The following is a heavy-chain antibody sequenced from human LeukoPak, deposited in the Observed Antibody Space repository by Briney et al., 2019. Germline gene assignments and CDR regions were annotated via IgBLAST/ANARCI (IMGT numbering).Heavy chain of an antibody. D-gene: IGHD1-26*01. CDR3: ARGQYSGSCFDN. V-gene: IGHV4-59*01. Sequence: SETLSLTCTVSGGSISSYYWSWIRQPPGKGLEWIGNIYYSGSTNYNPSLKSRVTILVDTSKNQFSLKVSSVTAADTAVYYCARGQYSGSCFDNWGQGSLVTVSS. CDR2: IYYSGST. CDR1: GGSISSYY. J-gene: IGHJ4*02.